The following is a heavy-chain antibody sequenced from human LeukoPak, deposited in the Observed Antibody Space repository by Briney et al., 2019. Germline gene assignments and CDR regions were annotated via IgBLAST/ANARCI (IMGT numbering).Heavy chain of an antibody. CDR1: GGSISSYY. D-gene: IGHD5-12*01. CDR2: IYYSGST. Sequence: SETLSLTCTVSGGSISSYYWSWIRQPPGKGLEWIGYIYYSGSTNYDPSLKSRVTISVDTSKNQFSLKLSSVTAADTAVYYCAREGLPYYFDYWGKGTLVTVSS. CDR3: AREGLPYYFDY. V-gene: IGHV4-59*01. J-gene: IGHJ4*02.